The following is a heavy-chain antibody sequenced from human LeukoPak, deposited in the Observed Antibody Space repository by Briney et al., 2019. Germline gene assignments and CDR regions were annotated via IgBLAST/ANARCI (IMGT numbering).Heavy chain of an antibody. CDR3: AIDPQSSSWYDY. J-gene: IGHJ4*02. D-gene: IGHD6-13*01. V-gene: IGHV1-46*01. CDR1: GSGFTLSY. CDR2: INPSGGST. Sequence: ASVKVSYNSSGSGFTLSYMLWRRQAPGQGLEWMGIINPSGGSTSYAQKFQGRVTMTRDTSKSTVYMELSTLRSEDTAVYCCAIDPQSSSWYDYRGQVTLVTVSS.